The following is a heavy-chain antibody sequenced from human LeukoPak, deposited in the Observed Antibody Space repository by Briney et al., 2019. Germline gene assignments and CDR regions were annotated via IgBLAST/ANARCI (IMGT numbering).Heavy chain of an antibody. Sequence: GSSVKVSCKASGGTFSSYAISWVRQAPGQGLEWMGRIIPFLGIANYAQKFQGRVTITADKSTRTAYMELSSLRSEDTAVYYCASVAPRWLRLNYYYYGMDVWGQGTTVTVSS. V-gene: IGHV1-69*04. CDR1: GGTFSSYA. CDR3: ASVAPRWLRLNYYYYGMDV. CDR2: IIPFLGIA. D-gene: IGHD5-12*01. J-gene: IGHJ6*02.